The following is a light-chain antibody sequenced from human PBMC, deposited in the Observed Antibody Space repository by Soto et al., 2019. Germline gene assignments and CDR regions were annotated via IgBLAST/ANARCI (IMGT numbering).Light chain of an antibody. V-gene: IGLV7-46*01. J-gene: IGLJ1*01. CDR2: DAT. CDR1: IGDVTGGHY. Sequence: QAVVTQEPSLTVSPGGTVTLTCGLSIGDVTGGHYPYWFQQKPGQVPKTLISDATNKLSWTPARFSGSLLGGKAALTLSGAQPEDEAEYYCLLFYRGLGVFGAGTKVTVL. CDR3: LLFYRGLGV.